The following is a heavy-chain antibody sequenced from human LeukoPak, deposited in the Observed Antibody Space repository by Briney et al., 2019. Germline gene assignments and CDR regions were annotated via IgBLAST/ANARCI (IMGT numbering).Heavy chain of an antibody. V-gene: IGHV3-23*01. CDR2: ISGSGGST. CDR1: GFTFSSYA. J-gene: IGHJ6*02. Sequence: GGSLRLSCAASGFTFSSYAMSWVRQAPGKGLEWVSAISGSGGSTYYADSVKGRFTISGDNSKNTLYLQMNSLRAEDTAVYYCAKIYSDYDILTGYYSNGMDVWGQGTTVTVSS. D-gene: IGHD3-9*01. CDR3: AKIYSDYDILTGYYSNGMDV.